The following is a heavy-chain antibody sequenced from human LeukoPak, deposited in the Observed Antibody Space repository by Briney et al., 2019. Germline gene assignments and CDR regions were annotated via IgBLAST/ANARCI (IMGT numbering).Heavy chain of an antibody. CDR3: VKYEAQAGTGYFDY. D-gene: IGHD6-19*01. CDR2: VSYDESNK. V-gene: IGHV3-30*18. J-gene: IGHJ4*02. Sequence: GGSLTPSCAASGFALSSYGMGWVRHAGGNGMEWVALVSYDESNKFYADSVKGRFTVSRDNSKNTLYLQMNSLRAEDTAVYYCVKYEAQAGTGYFDYWGQGTLVTVSS. CDR1: GFALSSYG.